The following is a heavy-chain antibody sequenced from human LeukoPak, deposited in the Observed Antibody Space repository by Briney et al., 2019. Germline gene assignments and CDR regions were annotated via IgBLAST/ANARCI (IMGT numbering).Heavy chain of an antibody. Sequence: SVKVSCKASGYTFTSYAMNWVRQAPGQGLEWMGGIIPIFGTANYAQKFQGRVAITADKSTSTAYMELSSLRSEDTAVYYCASNAGTVGYYYCYMDVWGKGTTVTVSS. J-gene: IGHJ6*03. D-gene: IGHD6-13*01. CDR2: IIPIFGTA. V-gene: IGHV1-69*06. CDR1: GYTFTSYA. CDR3: ASNAGTVGYYYCYMDV.